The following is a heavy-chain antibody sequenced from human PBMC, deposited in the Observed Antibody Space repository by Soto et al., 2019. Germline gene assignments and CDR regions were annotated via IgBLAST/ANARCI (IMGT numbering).Heavy chain of an antibody. Sequence: SETLSLTCAVYGGSFSGYYWSWIRQPPGKGLEWIGEINHSGSTNYNPSLKSRVTISVDTSKNQFSLKLSSVTAADTAVYYCARGPLNNYWGQGTLVTSPQ. CDR3: ARGPLNNY. CDR2: INHSGST. CDR1: GGSFSGYY. V-gene: IGHV4-34*01. J-gene: IGHJ4*02.